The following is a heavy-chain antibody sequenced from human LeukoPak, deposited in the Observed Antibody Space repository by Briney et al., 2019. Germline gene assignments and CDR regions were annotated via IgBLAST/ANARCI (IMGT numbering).Heavy chain of an antibody. V-gene: IGHV3-30*02. CDR1: GFTFSSYG. CDR3: AKDSAAAGNYCYYMDV. Sequence: PGGSLRLSCAASGFTFSSYGMHWVRQAPGKGLEWVAFIRYDGSNKYYADSVKGRFTISRDNSKNTLYLQMNSLRAEDTAVYYCAKDSAAAGNYCYYMDVWGKGTTVTVSS. J-gene: IGHJ6*03. D-gene: IGHD6-13*01. CDR2: IRYDGSNK.